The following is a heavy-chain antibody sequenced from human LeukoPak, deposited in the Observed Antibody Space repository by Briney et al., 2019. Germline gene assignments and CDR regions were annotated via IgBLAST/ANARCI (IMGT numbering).Heavy chain of an antibody. Sequence: VASVKVSCKASGYTFTSYGISWVRQAPGQGLEWMGWISAYNGNTNYAQKLQGRVTMTTDTSTSTAYMELRSLRSDDTAVYYCARDEEWESDYDAFDIWGQGTMVTVSS. D-gene: IGHD1-26*01. V-gene: IGHV1-18*01. CDR3: ARDEEWESDYDAFDI. CDR2: ISAYNGNT. J-gene: IGHJ3*02. CDR1: GYTFTSYG.